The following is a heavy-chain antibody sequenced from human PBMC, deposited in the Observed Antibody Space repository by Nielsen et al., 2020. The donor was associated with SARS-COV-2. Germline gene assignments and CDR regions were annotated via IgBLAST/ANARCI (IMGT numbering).Heavy chain of an antibody. CDR2: IWYDGSNK. CDR1: GFTFSSYG. CDR3: ARELVVAAADYYYYYMDV. J-gene: IGHJ6*03. D-gene: IGHD6-13*01. V-gene: IGHV3-33*01. Sequence: GGSLRLSCAASGFTFSSYGMHWVRQAPGKGLEWVAVIWYDGSNKYYADSVKGRFTISRDNSKNTLYLQMNSLRAEDTAVYYCARELVVAAADYYYYYMDVWGKGTTVTVSS.